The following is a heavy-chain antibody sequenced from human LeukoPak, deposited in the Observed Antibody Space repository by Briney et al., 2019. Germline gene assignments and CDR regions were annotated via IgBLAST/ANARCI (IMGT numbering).Heavy chain of an antibody. V-gene: IGHV4-34*01. CDR2: INHSGIT. CDR1: GASFSDYY. CDR3: ADGNWFDP. Sequence: SETLSLTCAVYGASFSDYYWSWIRQPPGKGLEWIGEINHSGITNYNPSLKSRVTISVGTSKNQFSLKLTSVTAADTAIYYCADGNWFDPWGQGTLVTVSS. J-gene: IGHJ5*02.